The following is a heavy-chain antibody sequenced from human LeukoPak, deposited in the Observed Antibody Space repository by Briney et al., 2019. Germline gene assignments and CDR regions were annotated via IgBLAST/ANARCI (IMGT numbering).Heavy chain of an antibody. CDR3: ARDGIAVAGVYYFDY. Sequence: GGSLRLSCAASGFTFDDYGMSWVRQAPGKGLEWVSGINWNGSSTGYADSVKGRFTISRDNAKNSLYLQMNSLRAEDTALYYCARDGIAVAGVYYFDYWGQGTLVTVSS. J-gene: IGHJ4*02. CDR2: INWNGSST. D-gene: IGHD6-19*01. CDR1: GFTFDDYG. V-gene: IGHV3-20*04.